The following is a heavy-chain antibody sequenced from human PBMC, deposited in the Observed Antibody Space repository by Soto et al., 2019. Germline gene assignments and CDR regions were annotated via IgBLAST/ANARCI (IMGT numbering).Heavy chain of an antibody. Sequence: PSETLSLTCTVSGGSISSSSYYWGWIRQPPGKGLEWIGSIYYSGSTYYNPSLKSRVTISVDTSKNQFSLKLSSVTAADTAVYYCARRDIVATDFDYWGQGTLVTVSS. CDR2: IYYSGST. CDR3: ARRDIVATDFDY. D-gene: IGHD5-12*01. V-gene: IGHV4-39*01. CDR1: GGSISSSSYY. J-gene: IGHJ4*02.